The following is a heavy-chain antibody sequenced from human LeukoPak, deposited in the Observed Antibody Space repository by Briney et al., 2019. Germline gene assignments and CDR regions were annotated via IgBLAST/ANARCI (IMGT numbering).Heavy chain of an antibody. CDR2: VSYDGGIT. CDR1: GFTFSNYG. J-gene: IGHJ4*02. Sequence: GGCLRLSYAASGFTFSNYGMHWVRQAPGKGLEWVAVVSYDGGITYYADSVEGRFIISRDNSKNTLYLQLNSLRAEDTAVYYCAKQRVRGDHYFDYWGQGTLVTVSS. D-gene: IGHD3-10*01. CDR3: AKQRVRGDHYFDY. V-gene: IGHV3-30*18.